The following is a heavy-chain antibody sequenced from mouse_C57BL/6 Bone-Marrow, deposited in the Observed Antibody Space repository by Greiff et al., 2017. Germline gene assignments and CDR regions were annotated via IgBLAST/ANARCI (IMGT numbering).Heavy chain of an antibody. J-gene: IGHJ2*01. V-gene: IGHV3-6*01. CDR3: ARDRYYGSFDY. CDR1: GYSITSGYY. CDR2: ISYDGSN. Sequence: VQLKESGPGLVKPSQSLSLTCSVTGYSITSGYYWNWIRQFPGNKLEWMGYISYDGSNNYNPSLKNRISITRDTSKNQFFLKLNSVTTEDTATYYCARDRYYGSFDYWGQGTTLTVSS. D-gene: IGHD1-1*01.